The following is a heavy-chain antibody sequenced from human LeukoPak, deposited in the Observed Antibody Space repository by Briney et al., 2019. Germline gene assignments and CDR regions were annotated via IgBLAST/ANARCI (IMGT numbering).Heavy chain of an antibody. V-gene: IGHV3-23*01. J-gene: IGHJ4*02. CDR2: ISGSGGST. D-gene: IGHD6-13*01. CDR3: AKAPGIAAAGYFDY. CDR1: GFTFSSYA. Sequence: PGGSLRLSCAASGFTFSSYAMSWVRQAPGKGLEGFSTISGSGGSTYYADSVKGRFTISRDNSKNTLYLQMNSLRAEDTAVYYCAKAPGIAAAGYFDYWGQGTLVTVSS.